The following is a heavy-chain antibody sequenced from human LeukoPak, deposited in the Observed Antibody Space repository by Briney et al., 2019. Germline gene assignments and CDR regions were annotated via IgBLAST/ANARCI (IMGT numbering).Heavy chain of an antibody. D-gene: IGHD3-22*01. CDR3: ARGRSSARGNDY. CDR2: ISSSSSYI. Sequence: GGSLTLSCAASGFTFSSYSMNWVRQAPGKGLEWVSSISSSSSYIYYADSVKGRFTISRDNAKNSLYLQMNSLRAEDTAVYYCARGRSSARGNDYWGQGTMVTVSS. CDR1: GFTFSSYS. J-gene: IGHJ3*01. V-gene: IGHV3-21*01.